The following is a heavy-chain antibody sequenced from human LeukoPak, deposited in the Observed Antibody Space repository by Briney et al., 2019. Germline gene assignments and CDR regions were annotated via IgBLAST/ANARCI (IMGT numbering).Heavy chain of an antibody. Sequence: SVKVSCKASGYTFTSYAISWVRQAPGQGLEWMGRIIPIFGIANYAQKFQGRVTITADESTSTAYMELSSLRSEDTAVYYCAGESRPNYYDSSGYRFDYWGQGTLVTVSS. J-gene: IGHJ4*02. CDR1: GYTFTSYA. CDR3: AGESRPNYYDSSGYRFDY. D-gene: IGHD3-22*01. CDR2: IIPIFGIA. V-gene: IGHV1-69*13.